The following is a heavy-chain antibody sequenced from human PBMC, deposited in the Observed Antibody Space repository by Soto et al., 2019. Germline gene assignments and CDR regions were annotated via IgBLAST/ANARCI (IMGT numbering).Heavy chain of an antibody. CDR3: ARATVAAAGYSYYYGMDV. J-gene: IGHJ6*02. CDR2: INYRGST. D-gene: IGHD6-13*01. V-gene: IGHV4-59*01. Sequence: TSETLSLTCTVSGGSISTSYWSWIRRPPGKGLEWIGYINYRGSTNYNPSLKSRVTISVDTSKNQFSMKLNSVTAADTAVYYCARATVAAAGYSYYYGMDVWGQGTTVTVSS. CDR1: GGSISTSY.